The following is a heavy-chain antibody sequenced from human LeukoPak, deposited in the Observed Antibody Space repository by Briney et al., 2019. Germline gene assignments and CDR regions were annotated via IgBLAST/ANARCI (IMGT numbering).Heavy chain of an antibody. J-gene: IGHJ4*02. CDR3: AKAPNSSWSPFDY. D-gene: IGHD6-13*01. V-gene: IGHV3-23*01. CDR2: ISGSGGTT. Sequence: GGSLRLSCAASGFTFSSYAMSWVRRPPGEGLQWVSIISGSGGTTFYADSVKGRFTISRDNSKSTLFLQMNSLRAEDTAVYYCAKAPNSSWSPFDYWGQGTLVTVSS. CDR1: GFTFSSYA.